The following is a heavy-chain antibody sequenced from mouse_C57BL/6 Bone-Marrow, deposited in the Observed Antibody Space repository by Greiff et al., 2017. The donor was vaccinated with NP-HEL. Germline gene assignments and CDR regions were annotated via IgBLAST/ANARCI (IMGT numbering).Heavy chain of an antibody. CDR2: ISYDGSN. CDR1: GYSITSGYY. CDR3: ARGGTTVVANYAMDY. J-gene: IGHJ4*01. V-gene: IGHV3-6*01. Sequence: DVKLQESGPGLVKPSQSLSLTCSVTGYSITSGYYWNWIRQFPGNKLEWMGYISYDGSNNYNPSLKNRISITRDTSKNQFFLKLNSVTTEDTATYYCARGGTTVVANYAMDYWGQGTSVTVSS. D-gene: IGHD1-1*01.